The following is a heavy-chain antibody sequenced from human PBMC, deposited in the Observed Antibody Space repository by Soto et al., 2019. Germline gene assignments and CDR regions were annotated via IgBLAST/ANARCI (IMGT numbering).Heavy chain of an antibody. CDR3: ARNDYGDYDDALDI. Sequence: ASVKVSCKASGYTFTSYGITWVRQAPGQGLEWMGWISAYNGNTNYAQKLQGRVTMTTDTSTSTAYMELRSLRSDDTAVYYCARNDYGDYDDALDIWGQGTMVTGSS. CDR2: ISAYNGNT. CDR1: GYTFTSYG. J-gene: IGHJ3*02. V-gene: IGHV1-18*01. D-gene: IGHD4-17*01.